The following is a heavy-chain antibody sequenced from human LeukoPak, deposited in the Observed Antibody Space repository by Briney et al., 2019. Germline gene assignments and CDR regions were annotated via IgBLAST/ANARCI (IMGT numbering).Heavy chain of an antibody. Sequence: SETLSLTCTVSGGSISSSSYYWGWIRQPPGKGLEWIGSIYYSGSTYYNPSLKSRVTISVDTSKNQFSLKLSSVTAADTAVYYCARVEGAADAFDIWGQGTMVTVSS. V-gene: IGHV4-39*07. CDR1: GGSISSSSYY. J-gene: IGHJ3*02. D-gene: IGHD1-26*01. CDR3: ARVEGAADAFDI. CDR2: IYYSGST.